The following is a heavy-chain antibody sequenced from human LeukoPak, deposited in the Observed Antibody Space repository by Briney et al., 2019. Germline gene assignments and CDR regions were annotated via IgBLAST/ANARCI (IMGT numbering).Heavy chain of an antibody. CDR2: IYTSGST. CDR1: GGSISSGSYY. V-gene: IGHV4-61*02. D-gene: IGHD5-18*01. CDR3: ARQMDTAMVYYYYYMDV. J-gene: IGHJ6*03. Sequence: SETLSLTCTVSGGSISSGSYYWSWIRQPAGKGLEWIVRIYTSGSTNYNPSLKSRVTISVDTSKNQFSLKLSSATAADTAVYYCARQMDTAMVYYYYYMDVWGKGTTVTVSS.